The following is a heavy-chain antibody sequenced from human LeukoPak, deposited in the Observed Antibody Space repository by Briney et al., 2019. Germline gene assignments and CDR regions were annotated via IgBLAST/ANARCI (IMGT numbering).Heavy chain of an antibody. D-gene: IGHD6-13*01. V-gene: IGHV3-66*01. CDR2: IYSGGST. Sequence: GGSLRLSCAASGFTVSSNYMSWVRQAPGKGLEWVSVIYSGGSTYYADSVKGRFTISRDNSKNTLYLQMNSLRAEDTAVYYCARDLDEAAAGTGGDWFDPWGQGTLVTVSS. CDR1: GFTVSSNY. CDR3: ARDLDEAAAGTGGDWFDP. J-gene: IGHJ5*02.